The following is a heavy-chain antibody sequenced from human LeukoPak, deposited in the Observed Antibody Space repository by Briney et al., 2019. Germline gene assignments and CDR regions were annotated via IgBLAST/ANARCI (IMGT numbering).Heavy chain of an antibody. CDR1: GGCISSGSYY. D-gene: IGHD3-9*01. CDR2: IYISGST. V-gene: IGHV4-61*02. CDR3: ARGTYDILTGYYNVAGGPDY. Sequence: PSETLSLTCTVSGGCISSGSYYWSWIRQPAGNGLEWIGRIYISGSTNYNPSLKSRVTISVDTSKNQFSLKLSSVTAADTAVYYCARGTYDILTGYYNVAGGPDYWGQGTLVTVSS. J-gene: IGHJ4*02.